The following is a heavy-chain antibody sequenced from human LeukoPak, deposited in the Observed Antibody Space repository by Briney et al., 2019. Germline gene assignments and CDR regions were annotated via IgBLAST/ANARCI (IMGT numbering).Heavy chain of an antibody. CDR1: GGSFSGYY. CDR2: INHSGST. Sequence: PSETLSLTCAVYGGSFSGYYWSWIRQPPGKGLEWIGEINHSGSTNYNPSLKSRVTISVDTSKNQFSLKLSSVTAADTAVYYCGVVGARLAGAFDIWGQGTMVTVSS. V-gene: IGHV4-34*01. J-gene: IGHJ3*02. CDR3: GVVGARLAGAFDI. D-gene: IGHD2-15*01.